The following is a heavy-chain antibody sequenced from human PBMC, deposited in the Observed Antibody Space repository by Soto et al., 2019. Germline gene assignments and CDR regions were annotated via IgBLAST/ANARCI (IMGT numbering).Heavy chain of an antibody. CDR1: GGSMSSSNW. J-gene: IGHJ4*02. Sequence: SETLSLTCTVSGGSMSSSNWWNWVRQPPGKGLEWIGEAHHSGRTNYNPSLKSRVTISVDKSKNHFSLKLSSVTAADTAVYHCARSEATVLDNWGQGTLVTVSS. D-gene: IGHD4-17*01. CDR3: ARSEATVLDN. V-gene: IGHV4-4*02. CDR2: AHHSGRT.